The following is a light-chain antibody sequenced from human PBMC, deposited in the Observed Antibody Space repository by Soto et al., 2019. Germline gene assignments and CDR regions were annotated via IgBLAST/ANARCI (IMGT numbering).Light chain of an antibody. CDR1: SSDIGAYKY. Sequence: QSALTQPPSASGSPGQSVTISCTGTSSDIGAYKYVSWYQQRPGKAPKLMIFEVSERPSGVPDRFSVSKSGNTASLTVSGLQAEDEADYFCSSFAGDNDVIFGGGTKVTVL. V-gene: IGLV2-8*01. J-gene: IGLJ2*01. CDR2: EVS. CDR3: SSFAGDNDVI.